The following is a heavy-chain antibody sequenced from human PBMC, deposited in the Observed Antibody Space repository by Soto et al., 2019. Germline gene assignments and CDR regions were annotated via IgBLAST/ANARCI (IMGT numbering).Heavy chain of an antibody. V-gene: IGHV1-18*01. J-gene: IGHJ4*02. D-gene: IGHD1-26*01. CDR1: GYTFPNYD. Sequence: QVQLVQSGAEVKKPGASVKVSCKASGYTFPNYDITWVRQAPGQGLEWMGWISTYNANTSYAQTFQGRVTMTTDTSTGTAYMELRSLRSDDTAVYYCARHSGSYYFYWGQGTLVTVSS. CDR2: ISTYNANT. CDR3: ARHSGSYYFY.